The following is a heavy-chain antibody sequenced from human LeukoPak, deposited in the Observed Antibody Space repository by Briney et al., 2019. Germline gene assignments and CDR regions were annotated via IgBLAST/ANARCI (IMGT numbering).Heavy chain of an antibody. CDR2: ITPNADGT. D-gene: IGHD3-22*01. J-gene: IGHJ1*01. Sequence: GGSLRLSCAASGFTFRSYGMSWVRQAPGKGLEWVSFITPNADGTSYADSVEGRFTISRDNPRNTLYMQMNSLRDEDTALYYCAIMHGYYDGSGYWVQWGQGTLVTVSS. V-gene: IGHV3-23*01. CDR3: AIMHGYYDGSGYWVQ. CDR1: GFTFRSYG.